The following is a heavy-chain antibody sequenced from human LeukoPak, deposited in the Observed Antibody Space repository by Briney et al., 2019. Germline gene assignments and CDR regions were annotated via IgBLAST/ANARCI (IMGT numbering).Heavy chain of an antibody. CDR2: INHSGST. Sequence: PSETLSLTCAVYGGSFSGYYWSWIRQPPGKGLEWIGEINHSGSTNYNPSLKSRVTISVDTSKNQFSLKLSSVTAADTAVYYCARGRLAPLDYWGQGTLVTVSS. J-gene: IGHJ4*02. CDR1: GGSFSGYY. CDR3: ARGRLAPLDY. D-gene: IGHD6-19*01. V-gene: IGHV4-34*01.